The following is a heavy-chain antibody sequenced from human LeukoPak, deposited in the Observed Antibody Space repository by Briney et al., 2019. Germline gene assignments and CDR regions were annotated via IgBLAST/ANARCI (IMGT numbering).Heavy chain of an antibody. Sequence: ASVKVSCKASGYTFTSYGISWVRQAPGQGLEWMGWISAYNGNTNYAQKLQGRVTMTTDTSTSTAYMELRSLRSDDTAVYYCARQQLRQPTPLGYFQHWGQGTLVTVSS. V-gene: IGHV1-18*01. CDR1: GYTFTSYG. D-gene: IGHD4-17*01. J-gene: IGHJ1*01. CDR2: ISAYNGNT. CDR3: ARQQLRQPTPLGYFQH.